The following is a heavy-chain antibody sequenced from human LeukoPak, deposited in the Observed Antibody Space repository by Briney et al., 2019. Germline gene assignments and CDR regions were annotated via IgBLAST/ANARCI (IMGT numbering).Heavy chain of an antibody. Sequence: PGGSLRLSCAASGFTFSSYGMSWVRQAPGKGLEWVSAISGSGGSTYYADSVKGRFTISRDNSKNTLYLQINSLRAEDTAVYYCAKVNVVPAAYYFDYWGQGTLVTVSS. D-gene: IGHD2-2*01. CDR1: GFTFSSYG. CDR3: AKVNVVPAAYYFDY. V-gene: IGHV3-23*01. CDR2: ISGSGGST. J-gene: IGHJ4*02.